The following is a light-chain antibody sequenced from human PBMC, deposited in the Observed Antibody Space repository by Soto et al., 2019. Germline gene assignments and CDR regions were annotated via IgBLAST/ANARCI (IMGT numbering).Light chain of an antibody. Sequence: EIVLTQSPGTLSLSPGERASLSCRASQSVSSSFLAWYQQKPGQAPRLLIFSASNRATGIPDRFSGSGSGTDFTLTISRLEPEDFAVYYCQQYGSSPQTFGQGTKVDTK. CDR1: QSVSSSF. CDR2: SAS. CDR3: QQYGSSPQT. V-gene: IGKV3-20*01. J-gene: IGKJ1*01.